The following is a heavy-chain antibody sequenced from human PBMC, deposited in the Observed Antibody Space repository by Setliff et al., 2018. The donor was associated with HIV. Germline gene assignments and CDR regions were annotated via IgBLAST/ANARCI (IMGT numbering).Heavy chain of an antibody. CDR2: IYYSGTA. J-gene: IGHJ3*01. CDR3: ARVIASGYNFWSGYPFDAFDV. CDR1: GGSIRSSNYY. Sequence: SETLSLTCTVSGGSIRSSNYYWGWIRQPPGKGLEWIGSIYYSGTAYYNPSLRSRVTILVDTSNNNFSLKLNSVTAADTAMYHCARVIASGYNFWSGYPFDAFDVWGQETMVTVSS. V-gene: IGHV4-39*07. D-gene: IGHD3-3*01.